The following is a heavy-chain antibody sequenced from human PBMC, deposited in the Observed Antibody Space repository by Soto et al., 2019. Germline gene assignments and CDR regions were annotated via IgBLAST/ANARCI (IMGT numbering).Heavy chain of an antibody. CDR1: GFTFSTYE. CDR3: ARETSVGNPLGP. J-gene: IGHJ5*02. V-gene: IGHV3-48*03. D-gene: IGHD2-15*01. CDR2: IGSRHDAI. Sequence: VGALRLSCATSGFTFSTYEMNWVRQAPGKGLEWVSYIGSRHDAIYYADSVKGRFTISRDNEKSSLYLQMSSLRVEGSAVYYCARETSVGNPLGPWGQGTLVTVSS.